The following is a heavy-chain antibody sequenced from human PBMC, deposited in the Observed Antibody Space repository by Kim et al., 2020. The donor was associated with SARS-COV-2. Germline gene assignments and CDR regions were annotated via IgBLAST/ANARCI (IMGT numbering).Heavy chain of an antibody. CDR3: ARTYYDILTGYYKHYYYYGMDV. CDR2: ISSSSSTI. CDR1: GFTFSSYS. J-gene: IGHJ6*02. D-gene: IGHD3-9*01. V-gene: IGHV3-48*04. Sequence: GGSLRLSCAASGFTFSSYSMNWVRQAPGKGLEWVSYISSSSSTIYYADSVKGRFTISRDNAKNSLYLQMNSLRAEDTAVYYCARTYYDILTGYYKHYYYYGMDVWGQGTTVTVSS.